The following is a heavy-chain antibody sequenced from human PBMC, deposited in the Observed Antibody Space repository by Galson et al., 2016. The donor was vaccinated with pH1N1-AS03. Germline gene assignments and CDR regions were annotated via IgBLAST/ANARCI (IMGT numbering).Heavy chain of an antibody. CDR2: IKNRENGRTT. CDR1: GFTFSNAW. V-gene: IGHV3-15*01. Sequence: SLRLSCAASGFTFSNAWMSWVHQAPGKGLEWVGLIKNRENGRTTDYAAPVKGRFTISRDDSKNTLYLQMNSLKTEDTAVYYCTSDDYGDYRGTGAGTSDAFDMWGQGTMVTVSS. CDR3: TSDDYGDYRGTGAGTSDAFDM. J-gene: IGHJ3*02. D-gene: IGHD4-17*01.